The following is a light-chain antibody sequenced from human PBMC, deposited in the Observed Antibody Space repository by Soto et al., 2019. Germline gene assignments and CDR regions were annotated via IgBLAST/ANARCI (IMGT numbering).Light chain of an antibody. Sequence: DIQMTQSPSSLSASVGDRVTIPCRASQGISNYLAWYQQKPGQFPKILIYVASTLQSGVPSRFSGRGSGTDCSLSISRLQPEDVETYYCQNYNSDPITFGQGTRLEIK. J-gene: IGKJ5*01. V-gene: IGKV1-27*01. CDR3: QNYNSDPIT. CDR2: VAS. CDR1: QGISNY.